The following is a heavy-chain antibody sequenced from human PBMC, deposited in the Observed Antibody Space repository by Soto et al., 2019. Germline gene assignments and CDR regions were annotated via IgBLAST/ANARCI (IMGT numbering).Heavy chain of an antibody. CDR2: IGTAGDT. Sequence: GGSLRLSCAASGFTFSSYDMHWVRQATGKGLEWVSAIGTAGDTYYPGSVKGRFTISRENAKNSLYLQMNSLRAEDTAVYYCARGIAVAGIFDYWGQGTLVTVSS. D-gene: IGHD6-19*01. V-gene: IGHV3-13*01. CDR1: GFTFSSYD. J-gene: IGHJ4*02. CDR3: ARGIAVAGIFDY.